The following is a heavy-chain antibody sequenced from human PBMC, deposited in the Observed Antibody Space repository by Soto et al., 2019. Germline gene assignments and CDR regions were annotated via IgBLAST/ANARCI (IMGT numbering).Heavy chain of an antibody. CDR3: ARDSIKPQFGMDV. CDR2: IYNSGNT. CDR1: GGSISTYY. Sequence: NPSETLSLTCTVSGGSISTYYWSWIRQPPGKGLEWIGYIYNSGNTNYNPSLKSRATISVDMSKNQFSLKLSSVTAADTAVYYCARDSIKPQFGMDVWGQGTTVTVSS. J-gene: IGHJ6*02. V-gene: IGHV4-59*01.